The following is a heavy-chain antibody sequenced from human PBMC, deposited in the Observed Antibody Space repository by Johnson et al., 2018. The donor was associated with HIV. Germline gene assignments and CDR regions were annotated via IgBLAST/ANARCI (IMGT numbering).Heavy chain of an antibody. CDR1: GFTFRSYA. J-gene: IGHJ3*02. CDR3: AKDTREADAFDM. V-gene: IGHV3-30*02. CDR2: IHYDGSNK. D-gene: IGHD1-26*01. Sequence: QVQLVESGGGVVQPGRSLRLSCAASGFTFRSYAMHWVRQAPGKGLEWVAFIHYDGSNKYYVDSLKGRFTISRDKSKNTLYLEMKSLRAEDTAVYYCAKDTREADAFDMWGQGTMVSVSS.